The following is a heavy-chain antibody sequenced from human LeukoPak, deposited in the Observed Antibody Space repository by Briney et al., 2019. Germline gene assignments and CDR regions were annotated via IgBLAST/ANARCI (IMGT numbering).Heavy chain of an antibody. CDR2: IYYSGST. Sequence: SETLSLTCTVSGGSISSSSYYWGWIRQPPGKGLEWIGNIYYSGSTYYNPSLKSRVTISVDTSKNQFSLKRSSVTAADRAVYYCARHRYYYRSGSYYGAPYYMDVWGKGTTVTISS. D-gene: IGHD3-10*01. CDR3: ARHRYYYRSGSYYGAPYYMDV. J-gene: IGHJ6*03. V-gene: IGHV4-39*01. CDR1: GGSISSSSYY.